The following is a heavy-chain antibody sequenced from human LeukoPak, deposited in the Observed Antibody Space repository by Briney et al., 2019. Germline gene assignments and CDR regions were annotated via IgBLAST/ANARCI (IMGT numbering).Heavy chain of an antibody. D-gene: IGHD2-15*01. CDR2: IIPILGIA. Sequence: SVKVSCKASGYTFTSYGISWVRQAPGQGLEWMGRIIPILGIANYAQKFQGRVTITADKSTSTAYMELSSLRSEDTAVYYCARVHCSGGRCYFDYWGQGTLVTVSS. CDR1: GYTFTSYG. V-gene: IGHV1-69*04. J-gene: IGHJ4*02. CDR3: ARVHCSGGRCYFDY.